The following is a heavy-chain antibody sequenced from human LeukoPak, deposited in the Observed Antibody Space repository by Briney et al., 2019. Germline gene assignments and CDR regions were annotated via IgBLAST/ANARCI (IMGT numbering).Heavy chain of an antibody. V-gene: IGHV3-30-3*02. D-gene: IGHD3-3*01. CDR2: ISYDGSNK. Sequence: GGSLRLSCAASGFTFSSYAMHWVRQAPGKGLEWVAVISYDGSNKYCADSVKGRFTISRDNSKNTLYLQMNSLRAEDTAVYYCAKNDFWSGYHGDYWGQGTLVTVSS. J-gene: IGHJ4*02. CDR3: AKNDFWSGYHGDY. CDR1: GFTFSSYA.